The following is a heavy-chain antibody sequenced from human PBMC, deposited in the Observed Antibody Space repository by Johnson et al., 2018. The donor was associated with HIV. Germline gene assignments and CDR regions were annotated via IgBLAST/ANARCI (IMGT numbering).Heavy chain of an antibody. CDR1: GFTFSSYD. V-gene: IGHV3-66*01. CDR2: IYSGGNT. J-gene: IGHJ3*02. CDR3: VRGGRKWELLGDDAFDI. Sequence: VQLVESGGGLVQPGGSLRLSCAASGFTFSSYDMHWVRQATGKGLEWVSVIYSGGNTYYADSVKGRFTISRDNSKNTLYLQMNSLRAGDTAVYYCVRGGRKWELLGDDAFDIWGQGTMVTVSS. D-gene: IGHD1-26*01.